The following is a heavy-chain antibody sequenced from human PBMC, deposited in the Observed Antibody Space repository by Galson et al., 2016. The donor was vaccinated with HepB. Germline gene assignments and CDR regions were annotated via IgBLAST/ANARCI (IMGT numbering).Heavy chain of an antibody. D-gene: IGHD7-27*01. J-gene: IGHJ4*02. CDR2: ISAYNGNT. CDR1: GYTFSNYG. V-gene: IGHV1-18*01. Sequence: SVKVSCKASGYTFSNYGISWVRQAPGQGLEWMGGISAYNGNTNYAQKLQDRVTMTTDTSTTTAYMELRSLRSEDTAVYYCSRCRGAGEYFESWGQGTQVTVSS. CDR3: SRCRGAGEYFES.